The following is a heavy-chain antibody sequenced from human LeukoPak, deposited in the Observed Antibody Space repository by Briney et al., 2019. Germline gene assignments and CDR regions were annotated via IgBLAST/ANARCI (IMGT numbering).Heavy chain of an antibody. J-gene: IGHJ4*02. CDR2: INAYSGKT. Sequence: ASVKVSCKVSGYTFTRFAFSWVRQAPGHGLEWMGRINAYSGKTEYSEKLQGRLTMTRETSSSTLYLELRSLGFDDTAVYFCARDTPQHLKRFDDWGQGTLVTVSS. V-gene: IGHV1-18*01. CDR3: ARDTPQHLKRFDD. CDR1: GYTFTRFA. D-gene: IGHD1-1*01.